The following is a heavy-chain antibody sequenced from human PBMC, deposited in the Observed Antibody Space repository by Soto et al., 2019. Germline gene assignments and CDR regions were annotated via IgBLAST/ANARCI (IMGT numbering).Heavy chain of an antibody. CDR1: SVSVNGYY. J-gene: IGHJ5*02. Sequence: QVHLQQCRAGLLKPSATLFLTCAVYSVSVNGYYWNWIRQPPGEGLEWIGEINHTGGTHYNPSLKIRVSRSVATSKKQFYLRLSSVTAADTAIYYCASRITVFGLLMNRFDPWGQGTQVTVSS. D-gene: IGHD3-3*01. CDR2: INHTGGT. V-gene: IGHV4-34*02. CDR3: ASRITVFGLLMNRFDP.